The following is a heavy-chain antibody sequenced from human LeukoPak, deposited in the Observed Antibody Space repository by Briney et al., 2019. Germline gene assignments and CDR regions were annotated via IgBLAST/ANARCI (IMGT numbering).Heavy chain of an antibody. CDR2: MNPNSGNT. Sequence: ASVKVSCKASAYTFTSYDINWVRQATGQGLEWMGWMNPNSGNTGYAQKFQGRVTITRDTSISTAYMELNSLTSEDTAVYYCARASERSGSYEPRGFGYWGQGTLVTVSS. CDR3: ARASERSGSYEPRGFGY. V-gene: IGHV1-8*03. J-gene: IGHJ4*02. CDR1: AYTFTSYD. D-gene: IGHD1-26*01.